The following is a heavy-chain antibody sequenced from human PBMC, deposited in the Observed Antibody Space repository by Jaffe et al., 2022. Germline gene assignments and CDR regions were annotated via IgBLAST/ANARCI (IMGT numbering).Heavy chain of an antibody. V-gene: IGHV4-59*01. CDR1: GGSISSYY. J-gene: IGHJ5*02. CDR2: IYYSGST. CDR3: ARVARGCSGGSCYPYNWFDP. D-gene: IGHD2-15*01. Sequence: QVQLQESGPGLVKPSETLSLTCTVSGGSISSYYWSWIRQPPGKGLEWIGYIYYSGSTNYNPSLKSRVTISVDTSKNQFSLKLSSVTAADTAVYYCARVARGCSGGSCYPYNWFDPWGQGTLVTVSS.